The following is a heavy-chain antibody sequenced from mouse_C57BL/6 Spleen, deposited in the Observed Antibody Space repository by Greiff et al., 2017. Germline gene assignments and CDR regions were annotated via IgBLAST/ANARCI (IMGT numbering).Heavy chain of an antibody. V-gene: IGHV1-61*01. Sequence: VQLQQPGAELVRPGSSVKLSCKASGYTFTSYWMDWVKQRTGQGLEWIGNIYPSDSETHYNQKFKDKATLTVDKSSSTAYMQLSSLTSEDSAVYYCARSRYYGSSSYYFDYWGQGTTLTGAS. CDR1: GYTFTSYW. J-gene: IGHJ2*01. D-gene: IGHD1-1*01. CDR2: IYPSDSET. CDR3: ARSRYYGSSSYYFDY.